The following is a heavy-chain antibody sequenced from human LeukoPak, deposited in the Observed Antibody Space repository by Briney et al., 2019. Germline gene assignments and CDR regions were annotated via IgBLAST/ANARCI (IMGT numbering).Heavy chain of an antibody. Sequence: GGSLRLSCAASGFTFSDYYMSWIRQAPGKGLEWVSYISSSGTTIYYADSVKGRFTISRDNSKNTLYLQMNSLRAEDTAVYYCAKRTYSSSWYLDYWGQGTLVTVSS. J-gene: IGHJ4*02. CDR1: GFTFSDYY. CDR2: ISSSGTTI. V-gene: IGHV3-11*04. D-gene: IGHD6-13*01. CDR3: AKRTYSSSWYLDY.